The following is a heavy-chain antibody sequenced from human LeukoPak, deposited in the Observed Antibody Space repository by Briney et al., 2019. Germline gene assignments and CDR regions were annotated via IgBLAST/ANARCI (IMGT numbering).Heavy chain of an antibody. J-gene: IGHJ4*02. V-gene: IGHV3-74*01. D-gene: IGHD3-10*01. Sequence: GGSLRLSCAASGFTFSSNWMHWVRQAPGKGVVWVSRINSDGSSTTYADSVKRRFTLSRDNANHTLYQQMNSLRAEDTAVYYCTREMTGYFDYWGQGILVTVSS. CDR1: GFTFSSNW. CDR3: TREMTGYFDY. CDR2: INSDGSST.